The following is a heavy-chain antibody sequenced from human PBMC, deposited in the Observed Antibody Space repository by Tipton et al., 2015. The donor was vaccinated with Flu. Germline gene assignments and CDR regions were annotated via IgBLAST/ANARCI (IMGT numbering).Heavy chain of an antibody. J-gene: IGHJ4*02. CDR3: AGGVIVALTSPLGY. Sequence: TLSLTCTVSGGPVSSYYWSWIRQSPGKGLEWIGYVFYSGSGDYNPSLKSRVTMSVDTSKNQFSLELRSVTAADTAVYYCAGGVIVALTSPLGYWGQGTLVTVSS. CDR1: GGPVSSYY. V-gene: IGHV4-59*02. D-gene: IGHD2-21*01. CDR2: VFYSGSG.